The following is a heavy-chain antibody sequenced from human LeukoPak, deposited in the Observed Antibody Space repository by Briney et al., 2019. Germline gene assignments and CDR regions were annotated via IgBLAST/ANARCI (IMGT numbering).Heavy chain of an antibody. Sequence: KTSETLSLTCTVSGGSISSNSYYWGWIRQPPGKGLEWIGGIYHSGSTYYQPSLKSPVTIYVDASKNQFSLKLSSVTATDTAVYYCVRPYSSGWYFDYWGQGTLVTVSS. J-gene: IGHJ4*02. D-gene: IGHD6-19*01. CDR1: GGSISSNSYY. CDR3: VRPYSSGWYFDY. V-gene: IGHV4-39*01. CDR2: IYHSGST.